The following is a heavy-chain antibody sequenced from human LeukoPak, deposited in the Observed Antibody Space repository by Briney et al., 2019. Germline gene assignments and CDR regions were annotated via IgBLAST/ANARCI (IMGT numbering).Heavy chain of an antibody. D-gene: IGHD3-22*01. V-gene: IGHV6-1*01. CDR1: GDSVSSNSAA. CDR3: ARTLDGYIDY. Sequence: SQTLSLTCAISGDSVSSNSAACNWIRQSPSRGLELLGRTYYRSKWYSGHAVSVKSRIPLNPDTSKNQFPLHLNSVTPEDTAVYYCARTLDGYIDYWGQGTLVTVSS. CDR2: TYYRSKWYS. J-gene: IGHJ4*02.